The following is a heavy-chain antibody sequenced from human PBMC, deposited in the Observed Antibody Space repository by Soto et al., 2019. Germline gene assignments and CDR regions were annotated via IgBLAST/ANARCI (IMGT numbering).Heavy chain of an antibody. Sequence: LRLSCVASGFNLSHPWMTWVRQAAGKGLEWVGRIKSKTDGGTTDYAAPVKGRATISRDDSKNTVYLQMNSLKTEDTAVYYCTTGIYYDILTGYHNVAYWGQGALVTVSS. V-gene: IGHV3-15*01. D-gene: IGHD3-9*01. CDR3: TTGIYYDILTGYHNVAY. CDR1: GFNLSHPW. J-gene: IGHJ4*02. CDR2: IKSKTDGGTT.